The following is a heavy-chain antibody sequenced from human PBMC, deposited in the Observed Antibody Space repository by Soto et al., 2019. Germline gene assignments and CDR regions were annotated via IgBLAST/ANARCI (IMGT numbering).Heavy chain of an antibody. V-gene: IGHV1-69*02. CDR3: AGGSNFDLDY. J-gene: IGHJ4*02. D-gene: IGHD5-12*01. CDR1: GGTFSTYS. CDR2: IIPILDIT. Sequence: QVQLVQSEAEVKKPGSSVKVSCKASGGTFSTYSISWVRQAPGQGLEWMGRIIPILDITNYAQKFQGRATITADKSTSTAYMELSSLISEDTAVYYCAGGSNFDLDYWGQGTLVTVSS.